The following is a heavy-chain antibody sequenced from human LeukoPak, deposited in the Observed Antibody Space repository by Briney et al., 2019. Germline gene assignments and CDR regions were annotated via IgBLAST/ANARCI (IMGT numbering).Heavy chain of an antibody. J-gene: IGHJ4*02. D-gene: IGHD2-15*01. CDR1: GFTFSSYA. V-gene: IGHV3-15*01. CDR2: IKSKTDGGTT. CDR3: TTPRYCSGGSCYSGAVGDY. Sequence: PGGSLRLSCAASGFTFSSYAMSWVRQAPGKGLEWVGRIKSKTDGGTTDYAAPVKGRFTISRDDSKNTLYLQMNSLKTEDTAVYYCTTPRYCSGGSCYSGAVGDYWGQGTLVTVSS.